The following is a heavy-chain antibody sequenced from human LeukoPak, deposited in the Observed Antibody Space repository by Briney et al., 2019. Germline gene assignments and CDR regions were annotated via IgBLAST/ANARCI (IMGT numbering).Heavy chain of an antibody. D-gene: IGHD5-24*01. CDR2: ISSSGGTT. CDR3: AKDRNACPTNFDS. Sequence: PGGSLRLSCAASGFTFSTYSVNWVRQAPGKGLEWVSAISSSGGTTYYADSVKGRFSISRDNAKNTLYLRMNSLRAEDTAIYYCAKDRNACPTNFDSWGKGTLVTVSA. V-gene: IGHV3-23*01. J-gene: IGHJ4*02. CDR1: GFTFSTYS.